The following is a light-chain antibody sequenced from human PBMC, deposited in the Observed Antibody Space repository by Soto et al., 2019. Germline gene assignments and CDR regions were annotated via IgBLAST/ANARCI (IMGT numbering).Light chain of an antibody. V-gene: IGKV1-5*03. J-gene: IGKJ1*01. CDR3: QQYNSYSEP. CDR1: QTISGR. CDR2: KAS. Sequence: IHMTQSPSTLSGPVGDRVTITCRTSQTISGRLAWYQQKPGKAPKPLIYKASTLKSGVPSRFSGSGSGTEFTLTSSKLQPDDFAAYYCQQYNSYSEPFGQGTKVDLK.